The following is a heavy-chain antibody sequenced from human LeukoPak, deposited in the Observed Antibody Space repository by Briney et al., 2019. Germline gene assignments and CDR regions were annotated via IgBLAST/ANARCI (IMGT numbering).Heavy chain of an antibody. CDR2: IRYDGSNK. J-gene: IGHJ5*02. CDR3: ANPFPGIVPNWFDP. D-gene: IGHD2-2*01. CDR1: GFTFSSYG. V-gene: IGHV3-30*02. Sequence: GGSLRPSCAASGFTFSSYGMHWVRQAPGKGLEWVAFIRYDGSNKYYADSVKGRFTISRDNSKNTLYLQMNSLRAEDTAVYYCANPFPGIVPNWFDPWGQGTLVTVSS.